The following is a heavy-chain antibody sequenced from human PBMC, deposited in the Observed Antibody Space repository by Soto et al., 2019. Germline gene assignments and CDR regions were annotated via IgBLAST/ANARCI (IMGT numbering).Heavy chain of an antibody. D-gene: IGHD5-12*01. Sequence: QVQLVQSGAEVKKPGSSVKVSCKASGGTFSSYAISWVRQAPGRGLEWMGGIIPIFGTANYAQKFQGRVTITADESTSTAYMELSSLRSEDTAVYYCARDLMPGVGGYDSDWGQGTLVTVSS. CDR2: IIPIFGTA. J-gene: IGHJ4*02. V-gene: IGHV1-69*12. CDR1: GGTFSSYA. CDR3: ARDLMPGVGGYDSD.